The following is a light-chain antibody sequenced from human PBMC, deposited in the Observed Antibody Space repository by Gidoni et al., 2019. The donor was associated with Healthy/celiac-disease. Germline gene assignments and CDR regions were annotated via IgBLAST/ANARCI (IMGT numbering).Light chain of an antibody. V-gene: IGKV1-39*01. CDR1: QSISSY. CDR2: AAS. J-gene: IGKJ4*01. Sequence: DIQMTQSPSSLSASVGDRVTITCRASQSISSYLNWYQQKPGKATKLLIYAASSLQSGLPSRFSGSGAGTDFTLTSSSLQPEDFATYYWQQSYSTGLTFGGGTKVEIK. CDR3: QQSYSTGLT.